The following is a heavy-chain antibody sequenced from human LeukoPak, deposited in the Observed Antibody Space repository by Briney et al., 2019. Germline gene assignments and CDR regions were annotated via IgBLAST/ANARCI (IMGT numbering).Heavy chain of an antibody. Sequence: ASVKVSCKASGYTFTGYSMHWVRQAPGQGLEWMGLINPNNGGTNYAQQFQGRVTMTRDTSISTAYMELSRLKSDDTAVYYCARAVYCSGGYCYSPHFFDYWGQGTLVAVSS. V-gene: IGHV1-2*02. D-gene: IGHD2-15*01. CDR3: ARAVYCSGGYCYSPHFFDY. CDR2: INPNNGGT. J-gene: IGHJ4*02. CDR1: GYTFTGYS.